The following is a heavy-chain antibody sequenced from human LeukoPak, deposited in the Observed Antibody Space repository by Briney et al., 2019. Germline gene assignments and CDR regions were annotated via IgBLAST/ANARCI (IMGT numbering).Heavy chain of an antibody. CDR1: GFTFSSYE. V-gene: IGHV3-48*03. CDR3: ARGAAAAAGYYYYYGMDV. J-gene: IGHJ6*02. Sequence: GGSLRLSCAASGFTFSSYEMNWVRQAPGKGLEWVSYISSSGSTIYYADSVKGRFTISRDNAKNSLYLQMNSLRAEDTAVYYCARGAAAAAGYYYYYGMDVWGQGTTVTVSS. D-gene: IGHD6-13*01. CDR2: ISSSGSTI.